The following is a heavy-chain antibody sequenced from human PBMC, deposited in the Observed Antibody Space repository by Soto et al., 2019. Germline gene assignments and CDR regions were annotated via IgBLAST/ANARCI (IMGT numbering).Heavy chain of an antibody. V-gene: IGHV4-31*03. CDR1: GGSISSGGYY. CDR3: ARDKITGLFDY. J-gene: IGHJ4*02. D-gene: IGHD2-8*02. Sequence: NPSETLSLTCNVSGGSISSGGYYWTWIRQHPGKGLEWIGNINHSGSTNYNPSLKSRVTISVDTSKNQFSLKLTSVTAADTAVYYCARDKITGLFDYWGQGTLVTVSS. CDR2: INHSGST.